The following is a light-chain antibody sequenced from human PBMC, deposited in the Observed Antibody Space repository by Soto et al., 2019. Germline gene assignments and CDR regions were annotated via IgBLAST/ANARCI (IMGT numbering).Light chain of an antibody. CDR3: YQYEKTPPWT. V-gene: IGKV4-1*01. J-gene: IGKJ1*01. Sequence: DIVMTQSPDALAVSLGERATINCKAIQSVLSSSNNKNSIAWYQQKPGQPPRLLIYWASTRESGVTDRFRGSGSGTDFTLTTSSLQAENVGVDFGYQYEKTPPWTFGRGTKVESK. CDR1: QSVLSSSNNKNS. CDR2: WAS.